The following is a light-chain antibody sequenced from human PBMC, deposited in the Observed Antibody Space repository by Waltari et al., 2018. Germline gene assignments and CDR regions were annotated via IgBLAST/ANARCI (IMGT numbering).Light chain of an antibody. J-gene: IGKJ1*01. CDR1: QSLSGSY. V-gene: IGKV3-20*01. CDR3: QQYVSSPGT. Sequence: EIVLTQSPGTLSLSLGERATLSCRASQSLSGSYLAWYQQKPGQTPRLLIYGASSRATGIPDRFSGSGSGTDFTLTISRLEPEDFAVYYCQQYVSSPGTFGQGTKVEIK. CDR2: GAS.